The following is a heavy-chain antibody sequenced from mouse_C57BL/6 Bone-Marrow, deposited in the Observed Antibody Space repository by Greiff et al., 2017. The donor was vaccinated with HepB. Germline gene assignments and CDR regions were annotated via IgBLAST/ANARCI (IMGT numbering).Heavy chain of an antibody. V-gene: IGHV5-4*01. D-gene: IGHD2-3*01. CDR3: ARDGEGYYAWFAY. Sequence: EVKLEESGGGLVKPGGSLKLSCAASGFTFSSYAMSWVRQTPEKRLEWVATISDGGSYTYYPDNVKGRFTISRDNAKNNLYLQRSHLKSEDTAMYYCARDGEGYYAWFAYWGQGTLVTVSA. J-gene: IGHJ3*01. CDR2: ISDGGSYT. CDR1: GFTFSSYA.